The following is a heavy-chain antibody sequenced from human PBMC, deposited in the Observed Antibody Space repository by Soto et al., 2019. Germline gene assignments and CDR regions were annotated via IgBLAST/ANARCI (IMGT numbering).Heavy chain of an antibody. CDR1: GFTFSSYG. V-gene: IGHV3-33*01. CDR3: ARDGDVNTGFGKDY. D-gene: IGHD3-16*01. Sequence: GGTLRLFCAASGFTFSSYGMHWVRQAPGKGLEWVAFIWHDGGNKFYAESVKGRFTISRDNSKNTLYLQMTSLSAEDTAMYYCARDGDVNTGFGKDYWGQGTLVTVSS. J-gene: IGHJ4*02. CDR2: IWHDGGNK.